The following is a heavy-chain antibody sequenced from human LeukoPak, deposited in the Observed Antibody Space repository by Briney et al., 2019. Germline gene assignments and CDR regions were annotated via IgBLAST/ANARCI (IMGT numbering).Heavy chain of an antibody. CDR3: AKDLRTYCSSTSCSNYYYGMDV. V-gene: IGHV3-23*01. Sequence: GGSLRLSCAASGFTFSSYAMSWVRQAPGKGLEWVSAISGSGGSTYYADSVKGRFTISRDNSKNTLYLQMNSLRAEDTAVYYCAKDLRTYCSSTSCSNYYYGMDVWGQGTTVTVSS. J-gene: IGHJ6*02. D-gene: IGHD2-2*01. CDR2: ISGSGGST. CDR1: GFTFSSYA.